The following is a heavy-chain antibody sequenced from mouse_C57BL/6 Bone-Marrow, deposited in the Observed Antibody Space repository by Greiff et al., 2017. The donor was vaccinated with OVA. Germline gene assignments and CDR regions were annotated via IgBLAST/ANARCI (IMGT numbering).Heavy chain of an antibody. D-gene: IGHD1-1*01. V-gene: IGHV1-72*01. Sequence: QVQLQQPGAELVKPGALVKLSCKAFGFTFPSYWMHWVKPRPGRGLEWIGRIDPNSGGTKYNEKFKSKATLTVDQPASTAYMQLSSLTSEDAAVYYCARPYYYGPYFDYWGQGTTLTVSS. CDR3: ARPYYYGPYFDY. CDR1: GFTFPSYW. CDR2: IDPNSGGT. J-gene: IGHJ2*01.